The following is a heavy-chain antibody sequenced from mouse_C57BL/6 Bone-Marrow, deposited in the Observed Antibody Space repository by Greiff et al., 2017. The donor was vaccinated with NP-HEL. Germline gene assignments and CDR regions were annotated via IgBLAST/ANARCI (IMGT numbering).Heavy chain of an antibody. CDR3: ARPYYGSSYHYYYAMDY. CDR2: INPNYGTT. D-gene: IGHD1-1*01. CDR1: GYSFTDYN. V-gene: IGHV1-39*01. J-gene: IGHJ4*01. Sequence: VQLQQSGPELVKPGASVKMSCKASGYSFTDYNMNWVKQSNGKSLEWIGVINPNYGTTSYNQKFKGKATLTVDQSSSTAYMQLNSLTSEDSAVYYCARPYYGSSYHYYYAMDYWGQGTSVTVSS.